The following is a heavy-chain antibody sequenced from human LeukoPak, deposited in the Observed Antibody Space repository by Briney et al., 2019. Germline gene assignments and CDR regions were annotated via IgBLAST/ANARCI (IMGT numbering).Heavy chain of an antibody. V-gene: IGHV4-59*01. D-gene: IGHD5-12*01. Sequence: SETPSLTCTVSGGSISSYYWSWIRQPPGTGLEWIGYIYNSGSTNYNPSLKSRVTISLDTSKNQFSLKLNSVTAADTAVYYCARGLVATIRDYYYYTMDVWGQGTTVAVSS. CDR1: GGSISSYY. CDR3: ARGLVATIRDYYYYTMDV. CDR2: IYNSGST. J-gene: IGHJ6*02.